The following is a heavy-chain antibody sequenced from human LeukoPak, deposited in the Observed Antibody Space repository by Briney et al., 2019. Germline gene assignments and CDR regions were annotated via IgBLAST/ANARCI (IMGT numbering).Heavy chain of an antibody. V-gene: IGHV3-48*03. CDR2: ISDHGKSR. CDR1: GFIFSNYE. CDR3: AKGSHGYSSSSADY. J-gene: IGHJ4*02. Sequence: GGSLRLSCAASGFIFSNYEMNWVRQTPGKGLEWVSYISDHGKSRNYVDSVKGRFAISRDNAKNSLYLQMNSLRVDDTAVYSCAKGSHGYSSSSADYWGQGTLVTVSS. D-gene: IGHD6-6*01.